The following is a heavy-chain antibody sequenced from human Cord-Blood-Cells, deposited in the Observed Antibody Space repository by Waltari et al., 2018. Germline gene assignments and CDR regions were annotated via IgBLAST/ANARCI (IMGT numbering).Heavy chain of an antibody. CDR3: ARDRFSLGRAFGLVDY. J-gene: IGHJ4*02. V-gene: IGHV3-33*01. Sequence: GMHWVRQAPGKGLEWVAVIWYDGSNKYYADSVKGRFTISRDNSKNTLYLQMNSLRAEDTAVYYCARDRFSLGRAFGLVDYWGQGTLVTVSS. D-gene: IGHD3-3*01. CDR1: G. CDR2: IWYDGSNK.